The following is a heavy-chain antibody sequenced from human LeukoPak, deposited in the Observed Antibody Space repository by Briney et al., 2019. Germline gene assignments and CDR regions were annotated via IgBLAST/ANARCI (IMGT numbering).Heavy chain of an antibody. J-gene: IGHJ4*02. CDR2: ISSSGSTI. V-gene: IGHV3-11*01. D-gene: IGHD3-22*01. Sequence: GGSLRLSCAAPGFTFSDYYMSWIRQAPGKGLEWVSYISSSGSTIYYADSVKGRFTISRDNAKNSLYLQMNSLRAEDTAVYYCARDRHYSSGSFDYWGQGTLVTVSS. CDR1: GFTFSDYY. CDR3: ARDRHYSSGSFDY.